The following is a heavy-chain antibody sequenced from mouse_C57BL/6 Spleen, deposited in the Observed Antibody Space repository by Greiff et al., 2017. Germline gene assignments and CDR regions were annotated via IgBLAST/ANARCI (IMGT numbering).Heavy chain of an antibody. Sequence: VQLQQSGPGLVKPSQSLSLTCSVTGYSITSGYYWNWIRQFPGNKLEWMGYISYDGSNNYNPSLKNRISITRDTSKNQFFLKLNSVTTEDTATYYCARGYYGEAWFAYWGQGTLVTVSA. CDR2: ISYDGSN. CDR1: GYSITSGYY. CDR3: ARGYYGEAWFAY. D-gene: IGHD1-1*02. J-gene: IGHJ3*01. V-gene: IGHV3-6*01.